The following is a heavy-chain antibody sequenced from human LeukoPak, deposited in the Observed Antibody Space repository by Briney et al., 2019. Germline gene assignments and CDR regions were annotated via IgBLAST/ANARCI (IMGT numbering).Heavy chain of an antibody. CDR1: GFTFTISA. V-gene: IGHV1-58*01. CDR3: AAAGPRDPHRYFDY. Sequence: SVKVSCKSSGFTFTISAVQGVRQARGQRLAGIEWIVVGSGNTNYAQKFQERVTITRDMSTSTAYMELSSLRSEDTAVYYCAAAGPRDPHRYFDYWGQGTLVTVSS. CDR2: IVVGSGNT. J-gene: IGHJ4*02.